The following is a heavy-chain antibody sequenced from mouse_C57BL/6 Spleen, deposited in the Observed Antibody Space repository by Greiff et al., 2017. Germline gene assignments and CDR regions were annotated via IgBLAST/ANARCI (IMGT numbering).Heavy chain of an antibody. CDR2: INPKNGGT. Sequence: EVQLQQSGPELVKPGASVKISCKASGYTFTDYYMNWVKQSHGTSLEWIGDINPKNGGTSYNQKFKGKATLTVDKSSSTAYMELRSLTSEDSAVYSCANYYGSSFWYFDVWGTVTTVTASS. J-gene: IGHJ1*03. D-gene: IGHD1-1*01. V-gene: IGHV1-26*01. CDR1: GYTFTDYY. CDR3: ANYYGSSFWYFDV.